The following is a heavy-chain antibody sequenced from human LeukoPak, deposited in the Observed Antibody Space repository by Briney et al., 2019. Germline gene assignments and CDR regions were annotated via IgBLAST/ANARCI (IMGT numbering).Heavy chain of an antibody. V-gene: IGHV3-48*02. Sequence: GGSLRLSCGASGFTFSGYSMNWVRQAPGKGLEWVSYISSTSSIISYADSAKGRFTISRDNAKNSLYLQMNSLRDEDTAVYYCVRESSYGFNIWGQGTMVTVSS. CDR1: GFTFSGYS. J-gene: IGHJ3*02. CDR2: ISSTSSII. CDR3: VRESSYGFNI.